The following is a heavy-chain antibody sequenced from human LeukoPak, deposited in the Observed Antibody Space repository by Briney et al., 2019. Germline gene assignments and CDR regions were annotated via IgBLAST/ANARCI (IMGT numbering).Heavy chain of an antibody. CDR2: IKQDGSEK. CDR1: GFTFSSYW. CDR3: ARMGGSGSYFPQIFDY. Sequence: QPGGSLRLSCAASGFTFSSYWMSWVRQAPGKGLEWVANIKQDGSEKYYVDSVKGRFTISRDNAKNSLYLQMNSLTAEDTAVYYCARMGGSGSYFPQIFDYWGQGTLVTVSS. V-gene: IGHV3-7*03. D-gene: IGHD3-10*01. J-gene: IGHJ4*02.